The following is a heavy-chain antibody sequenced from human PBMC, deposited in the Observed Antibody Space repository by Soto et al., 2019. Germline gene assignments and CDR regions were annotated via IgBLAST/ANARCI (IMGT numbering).Heavy chain of an antibody. CDR2: ISYDGSNK. Sequence: PGGSLRLSCAASGFTFSSYGMHWVRQAPGKGLEWVAVISYDGSNKYYADSVKGRFTISRDNAKNTLYLQMDSLRAEDTAVYYCTRAGNYRFDYWGQGTLVTVSS. CDR3: TRAGNYRFDY. V-gene: IGHV3-30*03. D-gene: IGHD1-7*01. J-gene: IGHJ4*02. CDR1: GFTFSSYG.